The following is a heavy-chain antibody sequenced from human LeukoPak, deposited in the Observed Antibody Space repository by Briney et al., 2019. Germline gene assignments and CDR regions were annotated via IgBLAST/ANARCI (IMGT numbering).Heavy chain of an antibody. Sequence: GESLKISCKGSGYSFSSDWIGWVRQMPGKGLEWMGIIYPGDSETRYSPSFQGQVTISADKSISTAYLQWSSLKASDTAIYYCARFSGSGWSIYYFDYWGQGTLVTVSS. CDR1: GYSFSSDW. CDR2: IYPGDSET. D-gene: IGHD6-19*01. V-gene: IGHV5-51*01. J-gene: IGHJ4*02. CDR3: ARFSGSGWSIYYFDY.